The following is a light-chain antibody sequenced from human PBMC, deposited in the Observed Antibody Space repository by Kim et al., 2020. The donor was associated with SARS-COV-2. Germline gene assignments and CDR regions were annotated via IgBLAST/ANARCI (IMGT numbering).Light chain of an antibody. J-gene: IGKJ3*01. CDR3: QQNYSNPVT. V-gene: IGKV1-39*01. Sequence: DIQMTQSPSSLSASVGDRVTITCRASQSISSYLNWYQQKPGKAPKLLIYAASSLQSGVPSRFSGSGSGTDFTLTISSLQPEDFATYYCQQNYSNPVTFGAGTKVDIK. CDR1: QSISSY. CDR2: AAS.